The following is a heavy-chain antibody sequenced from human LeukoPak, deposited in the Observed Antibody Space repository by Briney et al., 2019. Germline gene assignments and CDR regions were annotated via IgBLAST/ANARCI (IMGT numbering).Heavy chain of an antibody. D-gene: IGHD2-2*01. V-gene: IGHV4-59*08. Sequence: SETLSLTCTVSGGSISSYYWSWIRQPPGKGLEWIGYIYYSGSTSYNPSLKSRVTISVDTSKNQFSLKLSSVTAADTAVYYCARQEVPAAPFDYWGQGTLVTVSS. CDR2: IYYSGST. CDR1: GGSISSYY. J-gene: IGHJ4*02. CDR3: ARQEVPAAPFDY.